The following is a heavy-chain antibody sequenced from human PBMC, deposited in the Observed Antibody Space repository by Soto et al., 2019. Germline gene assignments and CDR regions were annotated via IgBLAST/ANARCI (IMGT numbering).Heavy chain of an antibody. V-gene: IGHV3-7*03. Sequence: GSLRLSCAASGFTFSSYWMSWVRQAPGKGLEWVANIKQDGSEKYYVDSVKGRFTISRDNAKNSLYLQMNSLRAEDTAVYYCARQDYDFWSDHYYYGMDVWGQGTTVTVSS. J-gene: IGHJ6*02. CDR3: ARQDYDFWSDHYYYGMDV. CDR2: IKQDGSEK. CDR1: GFTFSSYW. D-gene: IGHD3-3*01.